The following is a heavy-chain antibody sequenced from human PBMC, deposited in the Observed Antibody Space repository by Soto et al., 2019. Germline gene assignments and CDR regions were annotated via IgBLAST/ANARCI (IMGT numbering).Heavy chain of an antibody. CDR1: GGSISSGGYY. D-gene: IGHD1-26*01. Sequence: QVQLQESGPGLVKPSQTLSLTCTVSGGSISSGGYYWSWIRQHPGKGLEWIGYIYYSGSTYYNPSLQIRVTISVDTSKNQFSLKLSSVTAADTAVYYCARDGGSYLLGAFDIWGQGTMVTVSS. V-gene: IGHV4-31*03. CDR3: ARDGGSYLLGAFDI. CDR2: IYYSGST. J-gene: IGHJ3*02.